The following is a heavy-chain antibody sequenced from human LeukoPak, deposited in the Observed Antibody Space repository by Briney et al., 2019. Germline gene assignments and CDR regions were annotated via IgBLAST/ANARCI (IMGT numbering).Heavy chain of an antibody. CDR1: VGSISIYY. D-gene: IGHD5-12*01. CDR2: IYYSGST. Sequence: SETLSLTCTVSVGSISIYYWSWIRQPPGKGREWIGYIYYSGSTNYNPSLRSRVTISVDTSKNQFSLKLSSVTAADTPVDYSVRMAYVDIVATNYFDHWGEGTLVTVSS. J-gene: IGHJ4*02. CDR3: VRMAYVDIVATNYFDH. V-gene: IGHV4-59*08.